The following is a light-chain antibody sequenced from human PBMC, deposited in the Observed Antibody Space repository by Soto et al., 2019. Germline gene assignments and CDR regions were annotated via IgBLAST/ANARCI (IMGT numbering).Light chain of an antibody. V-gene: IGKV3-20*01. Sequence: EIVLTHSPGTLSLSPGERATLSCRASLTISDNYLAWYQQKAGQAPRLVIYDASNRATGIPDRFSASGSGTDFTLNISRLEPEDFAVYYCQQYSMAPLTFGQGTKVEVK. CDR3: QQYSMAPLT. CDR2: DAS. J-gene: IGKJ1*01. CDR1: LTISDNY.